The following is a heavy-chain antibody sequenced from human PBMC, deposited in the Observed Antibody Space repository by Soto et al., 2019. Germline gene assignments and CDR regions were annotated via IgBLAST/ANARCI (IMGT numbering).Heavy chain of an antibody. V-gene: IGHV1-46*03. CDR1: GYTFTSYY. J-gene: IGHJ3*02. D-gene: IGHD3-3*02. CDR3: ARDRHIASYAFDI. Sequence: ASVKVSCKASGYTFTSYYMHWVRQDTGQGLEWMGIINPSGGSTSYAQKFQGRVTMTRDTSTSTVYMELSSLRSEDTAVYYCARDRHIASYAFDIWGQGTMVTVSS. CDR2: INPSGGST.